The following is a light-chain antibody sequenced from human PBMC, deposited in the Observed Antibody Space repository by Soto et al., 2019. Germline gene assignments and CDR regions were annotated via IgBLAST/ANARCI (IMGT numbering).Light chain of an antibody. J-gene: IGKJ1*01. CDR3: QQYDTSPRT. Sequence: EVMLTQSPGTLSLSPGERATLSCRASQSVSSNYLALYQQKSGQAPRLLIYGASNRATGIPDRFSGSGSGTDFTLTIRRLEPEDFAVYYCQQYDTSPRTFGQGNKVEFK. V-gene: IGKV3-20*01. CDR1: QSVSSNY. CDR2: GAS.